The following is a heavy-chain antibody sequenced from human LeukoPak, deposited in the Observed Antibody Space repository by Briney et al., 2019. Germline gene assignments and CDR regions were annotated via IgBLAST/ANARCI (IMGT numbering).Heavy chain of an antibody. J-gene: IGHJ4*02. CDR2: ISWNSGSI. CDR3: ARDRGAVDY. V-gene: IGHV3-9*01. Sequence: PGRSLRLSCAASGFTFDDYAMPWVGHAPGKGLEWVSGISWNSGSIGYADSVKGRFTISRDNAKNSVYLQMNSLRAEDTAVYYCARDRGAVDYWGQGTLVTVSS. D-gene: IGHD4/OR15-4a*01. CDR1: GFTFDDYA.